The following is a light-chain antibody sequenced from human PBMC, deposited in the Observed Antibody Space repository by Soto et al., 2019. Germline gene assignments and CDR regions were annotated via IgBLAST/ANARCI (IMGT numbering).Light chain of an antibody. V-gene: IGLV2-14*01. Sequence: QSALTQPASVSGSPGQSITISCTGTSSDVGNYKYVSWYQQHPGKAPKLMIYEVSNRPSGVSNRFPGSKSGNTASLTISGLQGEDEADYYGFSNTSSGTYVFGTGTKVTVL. CDR2: EVS. CDR3: FSNTSSGTYV. J-gene: IGLJ1*01. CDR1: SSDVGNYKY.